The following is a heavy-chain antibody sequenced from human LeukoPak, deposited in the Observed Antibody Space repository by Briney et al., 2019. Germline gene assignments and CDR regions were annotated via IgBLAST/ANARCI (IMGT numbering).Heavy chain of an antibody. CDR3: ATSSVTTGIDFDC. Sequence: QPGGSLRLSCAASGFPFSSYEMNWVRQAPGKGLEWVSYISGSGSPIYYADSVKGRFTISRDNAKKSLYLQMNSLRGDDTAVYYCATSSVTTGIDFDCWGQGTLVTVSS. CDR1: GFPFSSYE. J-gene: IGHJ4*02. D-gene: IGHD4-17*01. CDR2: ISGSGSPI. V-gene: IGHV3-48*03.